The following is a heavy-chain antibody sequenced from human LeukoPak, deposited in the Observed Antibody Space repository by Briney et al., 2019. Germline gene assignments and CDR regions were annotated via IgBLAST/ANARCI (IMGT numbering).Heavy chain of an antibody. D-gene: IGHD6-19*01. Sequence: AGGSLRLSCAASGFTFSSYGMHWVRQAPGKGLEWVAVISYDGSNKYYADSVKGRFTISRGNSKNTLYLQMNSLRAEDTAVYYCAKDGPDRIAVAAYYYYGMDVWGQGTTVTVSS. CDR2: ISYDGSNK. V-gene: IGHV3-30*18. CDR3: AKDGPDRIAVAAYYYYGMDV. J-gene: IGHJ6*02. CDR1: GFTFSSYG.